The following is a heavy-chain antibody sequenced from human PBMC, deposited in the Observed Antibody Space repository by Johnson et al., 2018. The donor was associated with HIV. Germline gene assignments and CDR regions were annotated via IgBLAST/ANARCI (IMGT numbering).Heavy chain of an antibody. J-gene: IGHJ3*02. CDR1: GFTFNNYW. Sequence: QVQLVESGGGVVQPGRSLRLSCAASGFTFNNYWMSCVRQAPGKGLEWVASISNDGTKKYHAESVWDRFSISKDNSKNTLFLQMNSLRVEDTALYFCVKDQREYECEEWWSDYYDFGRELPCRKSRGLGLAGIFDMWGHGTMVTVSS. CDR2: ISNDGTKK. V-gene: IGHV3-30*18. CDR3: VKDQREYECEEWWSDYYDFGRELPCRKSRGLGLAGIFDM. D-gene: IGHD3/OR15-3a*01.